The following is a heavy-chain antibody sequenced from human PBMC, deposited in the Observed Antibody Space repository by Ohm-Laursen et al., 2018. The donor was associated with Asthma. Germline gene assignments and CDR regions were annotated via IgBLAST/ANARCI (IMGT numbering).Heavy chain of an antibody. CDR3: AREGSGSYGDYYYYGMDV. V-gene: IGHV1-18*01. CDR2: ISAYNGNT. Sequence: SVKVSCKASGYTFTSYGISWVRQAPGQGLEWMGWISAYNGNTNYAQKLQGRVTMTTDTSTSTAYMELRSLRSDDTAVYYCAREGSGSYGDYYYYGMDVWGQGTTVTVSS. J-gene: IGHJ6*02. D-gene: IGHD1-26*01. CDR1: GYTFTSYG.